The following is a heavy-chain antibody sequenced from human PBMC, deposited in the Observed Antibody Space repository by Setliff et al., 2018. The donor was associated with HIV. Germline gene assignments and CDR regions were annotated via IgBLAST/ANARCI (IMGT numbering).Heavy chain of an antibody. CDR2: IVYSGTT. D-gene: IGHD5-12*01. CDR1: GGSIIINDYY. Sequence: SETLSLTCTVSGGSIIINDYYWGWIRQSPGKGLEWIGCIVYSGTTYYNVSLESRVTISVDTSKNQFSLKLSSVTAADTAVYYCVRSGYSGHFDVWGQGTMVTVSS. V-gene: IGHV4-39*01. CDR3: VRSGYSGHFDV. J-gene: IGHJ3*01.